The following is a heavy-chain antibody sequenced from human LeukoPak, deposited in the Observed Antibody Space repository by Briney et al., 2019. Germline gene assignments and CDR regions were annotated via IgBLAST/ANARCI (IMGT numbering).Heavy chain of an antibody. CDR2: INSDGSST. J-gene: IGHJ6*03. CDR3: ARDFWSGRGDMDV. Sequence: SGGSLRLSCAASGFTFSNYWMHWVRQAPGKGLVWVSRINSDGSSTNYADSVKGRFTISRDNSKNTLYLQMNSLRAEDTAIYYCARDFWSGRGDMDVWGKGTTVTVSS. V-gene: IGHV3-74*01. D-gene: IGHD3-3*01. CDR1: GFTFSNYW.